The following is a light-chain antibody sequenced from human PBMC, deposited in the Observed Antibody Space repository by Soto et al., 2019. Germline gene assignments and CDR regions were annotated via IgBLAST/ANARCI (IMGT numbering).Light chain of an antibody. CDR1: QNVRRN. J-gene: IGKJ1*01. CDR3: QHYNTWPPDT. Sequence: EIVMTPSPATLSVSPEDRFTLSCRASQNVRRNIAWYQQKPGQAPSLLIFGAITRATGIPARFSGSGSGTDFPLSITSLQSGDFAVYYCQHYNTWPPDTFGQGTKVDIK. V-gene: IGKV3-15*01. CDR2: GAI.